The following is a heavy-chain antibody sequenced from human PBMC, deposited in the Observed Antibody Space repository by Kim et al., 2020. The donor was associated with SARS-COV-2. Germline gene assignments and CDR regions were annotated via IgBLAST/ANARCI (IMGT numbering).Heavy chain of an antibody. CDR2: R. Sequence: RDYARPVKGRLTISRDNSKNTLFLQMNSGGDDDTAVYYCAKDIRYSGGPGYWGQGTLVTVSS. CDR3: AKDIRYSGGPGY. D-gene: IGHD1-26*01. V-gene: IGHV3-23*01. J-gene: IGHJ4*02.